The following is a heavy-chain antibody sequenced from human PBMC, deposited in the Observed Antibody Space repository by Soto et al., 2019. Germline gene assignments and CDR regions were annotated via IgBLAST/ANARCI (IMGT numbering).Heavy chain of an antibody. Sequence: SETLSLTCAVYGGSFSGYYWSWIRQPPGKGLEWIGEINHSGSTNYNPSLKSRVTISVDTSKNQFSLKLSSVTAADTAVYYCARYPYYYGTYYFDYWTQRTLVTVSA. J-gene: IGHJ4*02. CDR3: ARYPYYYGTYYFDY. CDR2: INHSGST. CDR1: GGSFSGYY. D-gene: IGHD3-10*01. V-gene: IGHV4-34*01.